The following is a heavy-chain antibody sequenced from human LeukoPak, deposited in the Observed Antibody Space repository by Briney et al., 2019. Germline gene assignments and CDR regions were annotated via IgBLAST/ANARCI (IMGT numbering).Heavy chain of an antibody. CDR2: INGDGSNT. Sequence: GGSLRLSCAASGFTFSSHWMHWVRQAPGKGLVWVSRINGDGSNTTYADSVKGRFTISRDNAKNSLYLQMNSLRAEDTALYYCAKETLYCSSTSCSNYFDYWGQGTLVTVSS. J-gene: IGHJ4*02. V-gene: IGHV3-74*03. D-gene: IGHD2-2*01. CDR3: AKETLYCSSTSCSNYFDY. CDR1: GFTFSSHW.